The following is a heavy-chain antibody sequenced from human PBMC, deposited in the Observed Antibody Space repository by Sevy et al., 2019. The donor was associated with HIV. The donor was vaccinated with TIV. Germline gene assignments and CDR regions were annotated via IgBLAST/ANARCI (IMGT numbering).Heavy chain of an antibody. CDR2: ISSSSSYI. J-gene: IGHJ5*02. V-gene: IGHV3-21*01. D-gene: IGHD3-3*01. Sequence: GGSLRLSCAASGFTFSSYSMNWVRQAPGKGLEWVSSISSSSSYIYYADSVKGRFTISRDNAKNSLYLQINSLRAEDTAVYYCARDGDYDFWSGYRSGNWFDPWGQGTLVTVSS. CDR1: GFTFSSYS. CDR3: ARDGDYDFWSGYRSGNWFDP.